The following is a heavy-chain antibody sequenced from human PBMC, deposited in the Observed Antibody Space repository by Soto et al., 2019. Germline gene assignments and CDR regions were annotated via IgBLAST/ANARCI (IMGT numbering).Heavy chain of an antibody. CDR2: IYPGDSDT. V-gene: IGHV5-51*01. CDR1: GYSFTSYW. J-gene: IGHJ6*02. Sequence: PGESLKISCKGSGYSFTSYWIGWVRQMPGKGLEWMGIIYPGDSDTRYSPSFQGQVTISADKSISTAYLQWSSLKASDTAMYYCASNDDSSGWYADSMDVWGQGTTVTVSS. D-gene: IGHD6-19*01. CDR3: ASNDDSSGWYADSMDV.